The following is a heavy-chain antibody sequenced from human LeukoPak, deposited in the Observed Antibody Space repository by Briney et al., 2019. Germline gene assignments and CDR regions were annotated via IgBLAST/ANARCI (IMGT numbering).Heavy chain of an antibody. CDR3: ARHIGGSGTYYNGRYYYYYMDV. J-gene: IGHJ6*03. CDR1: GGSFSGYY. D-gene: IGHD3-10*01. V-gene: IGHV4-34*01. Sequence: SETLPLTCAVYGGSFSGYYWSWIRQPPGKGLEWIGEINHSGSTNYNPSLKSRVTISVDTSKNQFSLKLSSVTAADTAVYYCARHIGGSGTYYNGRYYYYYMDVWGKGTTVTISS. CDR2: INHSGST.